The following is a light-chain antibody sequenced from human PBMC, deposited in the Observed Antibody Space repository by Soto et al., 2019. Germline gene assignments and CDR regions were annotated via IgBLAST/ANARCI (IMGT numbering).Light chain of an antibody. CDR1: SDSVSTNHY. CDR2: NTN. J-gene: IGLJ1*01. Sequence: QTVVTQEPSFSVSPGGTVTLTCGLISDSVSTNHYPSWYQQTPGQAPRTLVYNTNTRSSGVPDRFSGSILGNKAALTITGAQADDECNYYYALYLGSGTWVFGSGTKVTVL. V-gene: IGLV8-61*01. CDR3: ALYLGSGTWV.